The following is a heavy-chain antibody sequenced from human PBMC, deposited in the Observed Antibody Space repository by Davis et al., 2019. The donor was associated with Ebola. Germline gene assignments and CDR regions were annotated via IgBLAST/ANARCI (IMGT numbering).Heavy chain of an antibody. J-gene: IGHJ5*02. CDR3: AKALSDFWSGYNQSPFDP. V-gene: IGHV3-30*18. CDR1: GFTFSNYD. D-gene: IGHD3-3*01. CDR2: ISYDGRNK. Sequence: GESLKISCAASGFTFSNYDMHWVRQAPGKGLEWVAVISYDGRNKYYADSVKGRFTIARDNSKNTLYVQMNSLRAEDTAVYYCAKALSDFWSGYNQSPFDPWGQGTLVTVSS.